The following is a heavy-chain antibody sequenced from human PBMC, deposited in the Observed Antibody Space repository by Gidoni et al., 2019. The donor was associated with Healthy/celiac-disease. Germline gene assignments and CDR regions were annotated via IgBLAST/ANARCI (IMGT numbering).Heavy chain of an antibody. CDR1: GFTFSSSA. V-gene: IGHV3-23*01. Sequence: EVPLLESGGGLIQPGWSLRLSCAASGFTFSSSAMSLVRQAPGKGLEWVSAISGSGGSTFYADSVKGRFTISRDNSKNTLYLKMNSLRAEDTDVYYCAKGAEYYYGSGSYLDYWGQGTLVTVSS. CDR3: AKGAEYYYGSGSYLDY. J-gene: IGHJ4*02. CDR2: ISGSGGST. D-gene: IGHD3-10*01.